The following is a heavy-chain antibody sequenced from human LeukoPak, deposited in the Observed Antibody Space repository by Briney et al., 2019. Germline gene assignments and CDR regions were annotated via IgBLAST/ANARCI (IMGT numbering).Heavy chain of an antibody. CDR2: ISGSRGRT. Sequence: GGSLRLSCAASGFTFSNYGMSWVRQAPGKGLEWVSGISGSRGRTYYADSVKGRFTISRDNSKNTLYLQMNSLRAEDTAVYYCAKGHYYGSGSYWVWGQGTLVTVSS. CDR1: GFTFSNYG. CDR3: AKGHYYGSGSYWV. D-gene: IGHD3-10*01. V-gene: IGHV3-23*01. J-gene: IGHJ4*02.